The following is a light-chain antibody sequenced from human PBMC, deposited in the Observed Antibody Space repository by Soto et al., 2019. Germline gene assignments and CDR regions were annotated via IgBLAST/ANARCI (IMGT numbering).Light chain of an antibody. CDR2: DAS. CDR3: QQYYSYSMLT. J-gene: IGKJ1*01. CDR1: KSINLC. Sequence: DINMTQSPSTRSSSIGDRVTITWGASKSINLCFAWYQQKPGKAPKLLSYDASSLERGVPSTRSGGGSGTEFTITISSMQPDDFGTSYCQQYYSYSMLTFDEGTKVDIK. V-gene: IGKV1-5*01.